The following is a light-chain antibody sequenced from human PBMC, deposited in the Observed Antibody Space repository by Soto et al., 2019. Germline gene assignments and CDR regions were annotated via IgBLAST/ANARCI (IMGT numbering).Light chain of an antibody. CDR3: QQYDNWPPWT. J-gene: IGKJ1*01. CDR2: GAS. CDR1: QNIRSN. Sequence: EIVMTQSPATLSVSPGERATLTCRANQNIRSNLAWHQQKPGQAPKLLIYGASTRATGVPARFSGSGSGTEFTLTISSLQSEDFAVDYCQQYDNWPPWTFGQGTKVEIK. V-gene: IGKV3-15*01.